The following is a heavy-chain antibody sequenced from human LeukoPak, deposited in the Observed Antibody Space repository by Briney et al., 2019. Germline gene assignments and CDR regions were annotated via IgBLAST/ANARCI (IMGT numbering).Heavy chain of an antibody. CDR3: AKKYYYGSGSRALYYYYGMDV. CDR2: IYHSGST. V-gene: IGHV4-30-2*03. J-gene: IGHJ6*02. CDR1: GGSISSGGYY. Sequence: PSETLSLTCTVSGGSISSGGYYWSWIRQPPGKGLEWIGYIYHSGSTYYNPSLKSRVTISVDTSKNQFSLKLSSVTAADTAVYYCAKKYYYGSGSRALYYYYGMDVWGQGTTVTVSS. D-gene: IGHD3-10*01.